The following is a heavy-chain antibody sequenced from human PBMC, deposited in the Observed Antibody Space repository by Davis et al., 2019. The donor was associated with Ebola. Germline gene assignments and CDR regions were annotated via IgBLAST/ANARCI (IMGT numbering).Heavy chain of an antibody. J-gene: IGHJ4*02. CDR3: AREEWEVRRVDFDD. Sequence: AASVKVSCKASGYTFSNYYIHWVRQAPGQGLEWMGIIKPSGGSTIYAQNFQGRVTLTRDTSTSTAYTELSSLRPEDTAVYYCAREEWEVRRVDFDDWGQGTLVTVSS. D-gene: IGHD1-26*01. CDR2: IKPSGGST. CDR1: GYTFSNYY. V-gene: IGHV1-46*01.